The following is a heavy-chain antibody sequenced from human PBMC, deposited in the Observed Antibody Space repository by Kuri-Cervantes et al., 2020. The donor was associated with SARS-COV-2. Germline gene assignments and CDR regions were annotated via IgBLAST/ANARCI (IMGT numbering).Heavy chain of an antibody. CDR1: GGSFSGYY. CDR2: ISSSSSYI. D-gene: IGHD6-13*01. Sequence: ETLSLTCAVYGGSFSGYYWNWVRQAPGKGLEWVSSISSSSSYIYYADSVKGRFTISRDTAKNSLYLQMNSLRAEDTAVYYCARGDEAAAALLDYWGQGTLVTVSS. CDR3: ARGDEAAAALLDY. V-gene: IGHV3-21*01. J-gene: IGHJ4*02.